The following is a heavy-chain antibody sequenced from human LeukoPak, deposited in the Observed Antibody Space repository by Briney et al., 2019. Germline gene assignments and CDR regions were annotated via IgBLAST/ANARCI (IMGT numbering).Heavy chain of an antibody. V-gene: IGHV4-34*01. Sequence: SETLSLTCAVYGGSFSGYYWSWIRQPPGKGLEWIGEINHSGSTNYNPSLKSRVTISVDTSKNQFSLKLSSVTAADTAVYYCARGHSSGWYEDYYYGMDVWGQGTTVTVSS. D-gene: IGHD6-19*01. J-gene: IGHJ6*02. CDR3: ARGHSSGWYEDYYYGMDV. CDR2: INHSGST. CDR1: GGSFSGYY.